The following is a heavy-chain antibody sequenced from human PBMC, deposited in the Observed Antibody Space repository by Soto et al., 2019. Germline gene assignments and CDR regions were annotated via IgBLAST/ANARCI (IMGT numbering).Heavy chain of an antibody. J-gene: IGHJ4*02. CDR3: ARGADYYDSSGYFDY. Sequence: SETLSLTYAVYGGSFRGYYWRWIRQPPGKGREWIGEINHSGSTNYNPSLKSRVTISVDTSKNQFSLKLSSVTAADTAVYYCARGADYYDSSGYFDYWGQGTLVTVSS. D-gene: IGHD3-22*01. CDR1: GGSFRGYY. V-gene: IGHV4-34*01. CDR2: INHSGST.